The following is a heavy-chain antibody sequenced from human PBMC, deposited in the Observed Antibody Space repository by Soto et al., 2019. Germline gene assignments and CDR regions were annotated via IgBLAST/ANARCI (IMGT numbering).Heavy chain of an antibody. Sequence: EVHLVESGGGLVQPGGSLRLSCAASGFTFSTYEMNWVRQAPGKGLEWVAYISSRGTSIFYADSVKGRFSISRDNDNDSVSLLMNNLRVDDTAVYYCARDRGYNTGWYGGALDLWGQGTLVTVSS. CDR2: ISSRGTSI. D-gene: IGHD6-19*01. J-gene: IGHJ4*02. CDR1: GFTFSTYE. V-gene: IGHV3-48*03. CDR3: ARDRGYNTGWYGGALDL.